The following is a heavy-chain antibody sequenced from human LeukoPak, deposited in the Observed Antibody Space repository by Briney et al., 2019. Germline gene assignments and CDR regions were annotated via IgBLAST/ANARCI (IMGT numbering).Heavy chain of an antibody. D-gene: IGHD2-15*01. CDR1: GGTFSSYA. Sequence: SVKVSCKASGGTFSSYAISWVRQAPGQGLEWMGGIIPIFGTANYAQKFQGRVTITADESTSTAYMERSSLRSEDTAVYYCARSGSFGLVQNAFDIWGQGTMVTVSS. J-gene: IGHJ3*02. V-gene: IGHV1-69*13. CDR3: ARSGSFGLVQNAFDI. CDR2: IIPIFGTA.